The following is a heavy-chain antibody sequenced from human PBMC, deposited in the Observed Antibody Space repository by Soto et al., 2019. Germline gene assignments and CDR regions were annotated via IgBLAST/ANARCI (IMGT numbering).Heavy chain of an antibody. D-gene: IGHD4-17*01. Sequence: TSETLSLTCTVSGGSISSGGYYWSWIRQHPGKGLEWIGYIYYSGSTYYNPSLKSRVTISVDTSKNQFSLKLSSVTAADTAAYYCARDLYYGEFDYWGQGTLVTAPQ. CDR1: GGSISSGGYY. J-gene: IGHJ4*02. V-gene: IGHV4-31*03. CDR2: IYYSGST. CDR3: ARDLYYGEFDY.